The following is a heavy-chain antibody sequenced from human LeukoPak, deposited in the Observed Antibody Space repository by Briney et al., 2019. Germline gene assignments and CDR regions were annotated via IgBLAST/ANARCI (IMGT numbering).Heavy chain of an antibody. CDR1: GYTFSSYV. CDR3: ATSLAAVGATDY. CDR2: INTGNGDT. Sequence: ASVKVSCKASGYTFSSYVIHWVRQAPGQTLEWMGWINTGNGDTMYSQKFQGRVTITRDTSASTAYMELSSLRSEDTAVYYCATSLAAVGATDYWGQGTLVTVSS. D-gene: IGHD1-26*01. J-gene: IGHJ4*02. V-gene: IGHV1-3*04.